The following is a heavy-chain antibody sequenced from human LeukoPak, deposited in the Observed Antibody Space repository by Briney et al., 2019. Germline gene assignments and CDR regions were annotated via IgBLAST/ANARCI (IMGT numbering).Heavy chain of an antibody. Sequence: GASVTVSCKASGYTFTSYYMHWVRQAPGQGLEWMGIINPSGGSTSYAQKFQGRVTMTRDTSTSTVYMELSSLRSEDTAVYYCAREGLSIAARFAFDIWGQGTMVTVSS. D-gene: IGHD6-6*01. CDR3: AREGLSIAARFAFDI. V-gene: IGHV1-46*01. J-gene: IGHJ3*02. CDR1: GYTFTSYY. CDR2: INPSGGST.